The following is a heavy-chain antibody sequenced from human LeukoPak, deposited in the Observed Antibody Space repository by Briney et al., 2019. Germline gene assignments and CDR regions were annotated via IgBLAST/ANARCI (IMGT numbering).Heavy chain of an antibody. Sequence: GGSLRLSCAASGFTFSSYSMNWVRQAPGKGLEWVSSISSSSSYIYYADSVKGRFTISRDNAKNSLYLQMNSLRAEDTAVYYCASPNGDYDKGDYFDYWGQGTLVTVSS. CDR2: ISSSSSYI. J-gene: IGHJ4*02. CDR3: ASPNGDYDKGDYFDY. V-gene: IGHV3-21*01. CDR1: GFTFSSYS. D-gene: IGHD4-17*01.